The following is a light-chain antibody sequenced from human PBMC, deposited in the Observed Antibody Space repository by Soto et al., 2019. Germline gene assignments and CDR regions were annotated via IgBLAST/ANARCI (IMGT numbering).Light chain of an antibody. CDR3: QQYYSTPQT. CDR1: QSVSNNY. J-gene: IGKJ1*01. Sequence: EIVLTQSPVTLSLSPGERATLSCRASQSVSNNYLAWYQQKPGQAPRLLIYGASNRATGIPDRFSGSGSGTEFTLTISSLQSEDFAVYYCQQYYSTPQTFGQGTKV. V-gene: IGKV3-20*01. CDR2: GAS.